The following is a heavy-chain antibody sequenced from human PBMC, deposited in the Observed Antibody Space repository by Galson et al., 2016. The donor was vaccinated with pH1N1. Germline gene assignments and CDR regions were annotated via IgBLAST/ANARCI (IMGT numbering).Heavy chain of an antibody. CDR3: ARLWYGEYIDY. J-gene: IGHJ4*02. Sequence: SVKVSCKASGGTLSRHTISWVRQAPGQGLEWMGRILPIVGITNYAQKLQGRVTIIADRFTSTVSMELSGLTSDDTAVYYCARLWYGEYIDYWGQGTRVSVSS. D-gene: IGHD3-10*01. CDR2: ILPIVGIT. CDR1: GGTLSRHT. V-gene: IGHV1-69*02.